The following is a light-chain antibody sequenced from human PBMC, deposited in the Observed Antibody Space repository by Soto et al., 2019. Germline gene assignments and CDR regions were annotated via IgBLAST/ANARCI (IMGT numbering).Light chain of an antibody. CDR1: QSVLNSSNNKNC. Sequence: DIVMTQSPDSLAVSLGERATINCKASQSVLNSSNNKNCLGWYQQKPGQPPKLLIYWASTRQSGVPDRFSGSGSGTDYTLTISRLQAEDVAVYYCQQSYGAPPYTFGQGTKLEIK. J-gene: IGKJ2*01. CDR2: WAS. CDR3: QQSYGAPPYT. V-gene: IGKV4-1*01.